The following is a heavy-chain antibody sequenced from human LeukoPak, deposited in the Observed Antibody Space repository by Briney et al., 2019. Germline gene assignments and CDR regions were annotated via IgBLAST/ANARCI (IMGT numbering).Heavy chain of an antibody. CDR3: ARDPGAFPYFFDC. J-gene: IGHJ4*02. D-gene: IGHD4/OR15-4a*01. CDR1: GFTFNNYA. Sequence: GGSLRLSCAASGFTFNNYALTWVRQTPGKGLECVSAISGDGVSPYSADSVRGRFTISRDNSKNTLYLQMNSLRVENTAVYFCARDPGAFPYFFDCWGQGTLVTVSS. CDR2: ISGDGVSP. V-gene: IGHV3-23*01.